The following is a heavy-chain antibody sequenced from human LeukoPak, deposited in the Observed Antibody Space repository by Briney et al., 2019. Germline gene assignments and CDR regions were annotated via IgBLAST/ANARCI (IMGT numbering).Heavy chain of an antibody. D-gene: IGHD4-17*01. CDR3: ARGGGDPNGLGYGDYGANWYFDL. CDR2: IYSGGST. J-gene: IGHJ2*01. Sequence: GGSLRLSCAASGFTVSSNYMSWVRQAPGKGLEWVSVIYSGGSTYYADSVKGRFTISRDNSKNTLYLQMNSLRAEDTAVYYCARGGGDPNGLGYGDYGANWYFDLWGRGTLVTVSS. CDR1: GFTVSSNY. V-gene: IGHV3-66*01.